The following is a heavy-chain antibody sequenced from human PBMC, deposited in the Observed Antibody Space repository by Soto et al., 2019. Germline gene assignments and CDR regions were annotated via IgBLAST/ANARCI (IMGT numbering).Heavy chain of an antibody. D-gene: IGHD2-15*01. Sequence: GGSLRLSCAASGFTFSSYAMSWVRQAPGKGLEWVSAISGSGGSTYYADSVKGRFTISRDNSKNTLYLQMNSLRAEDTAVYYCAKGGTEMDIVVVVAAADYVDYWGQGTLVTVSS. CDR2: ISGSGGST. J-gene: IGHJ4*02. CDR3: AKGGTEMDIVVVVAAADYVDY. CDR1: GFTFSSYA. V-gene: IGHV3-23*01.